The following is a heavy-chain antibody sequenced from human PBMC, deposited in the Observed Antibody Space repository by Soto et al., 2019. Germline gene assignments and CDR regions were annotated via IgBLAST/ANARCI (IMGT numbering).Heavy chain of an antibody. D-gene: IGHD3-10*01. CDR2: IIPIFGTA. J-gene: IGHJ5*02. CDR1: GGTFSSYA. V-gene: IGHV1-69*01. CDR3: ARGLVRGVIPYNWFDP. Sequence: QMQLVQSGAEVKKPGSSVKVSCKASGGTFSSYAISWVRQAPGQGLEWMGGIIPIFGTANYAQKFQGRVTITADESTSTAYMELSSLRSEDTAVYYCARGLVRGVIPYNWFDPWGQGTLVTVSS.